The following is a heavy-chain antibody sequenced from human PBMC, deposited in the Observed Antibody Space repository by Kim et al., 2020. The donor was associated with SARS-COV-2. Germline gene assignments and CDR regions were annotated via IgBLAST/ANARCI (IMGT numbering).Heavy chain of an antibody. V-gene: IGHV3-43*02. J-gene: IGHJ4*02. CDR1: GFTFDDYA. CDR2: ISGDGGST. CDR3: AKDLIGSSGYYLFDY. D-gene: IGHD3-22*01. Sequence: GGSLRLSCAASGFTFDDYAMHWVRQAPGKGLEWVSLISGDGGSTYYADSVKGRFTISRDNSKNSLYLQMNSLRTDDTALYYCAKDLIGSSGYYLFDYWGQGTLGTVSS.